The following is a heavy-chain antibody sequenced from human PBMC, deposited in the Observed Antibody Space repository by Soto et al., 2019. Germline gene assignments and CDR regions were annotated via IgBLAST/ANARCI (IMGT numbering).Heavy chain of an antibody. D-gene: IGHD3-10*01. CDR3: AREEYYYGSGAFFDY. CDR1: GGTFSSYT. CDR2: IITILGIA. V-gene: IGHV1-69*08. Sequence: QVQLVQSGAEVKKPGSSVKVSCKASGGTFSSYTISWVRQAPGQGLEWMGRIITILGIANYAQKFQGRVTITADKSTSTAYMELSSLRAEYTAVYYCAREEYYYGSGAFFDYWGQGTLVTVSS. J-gene: IGHJ4*02.